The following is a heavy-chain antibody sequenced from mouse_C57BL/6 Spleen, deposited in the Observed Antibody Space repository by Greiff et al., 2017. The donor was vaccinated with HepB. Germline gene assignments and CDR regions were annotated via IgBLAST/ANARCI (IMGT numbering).Heavy chain of an antibody. D-gene: IGHD1-1*01. Sequence: EVQLQQSGPELVKPGASVKIPCKASGYTFTDYNMDWVKQSHGKSLEWIGDINPNNGGTIYNQKFKGKATLTGDTSSSTAYMQLRSLTSADTAVSYGARGECDGRSRVQCGAMDDWGQGTSVTVSS. J-gene: IGHJ4*01. V-gene: IGHV1-18*01. CDR1: GYTFTDYN. CDR2: INPNNGGT. CDR3: ARGECDGRSRVQCGAMDD.